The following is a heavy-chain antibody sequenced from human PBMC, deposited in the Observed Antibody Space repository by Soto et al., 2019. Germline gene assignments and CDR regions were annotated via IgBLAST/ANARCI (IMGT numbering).Heavy chain of an antibody. J-gene: IGHJ4*02. D-gene: IGHD3-10*01. CDR1: GFTFNSYG. V-gene: IGHV3-30*18. CDR2: ISYDGSNK. Sequence: ESGGGVVQPGRSLRLSCAASGFTFNSYGMHWVRQAPGKGLEWVAVISYDGSNKYYSDSVKVRFTVSRDNSNNTLFLQMNSLRAEDTAVYYCPKGNYYGSGTCNYWGQGTLVTVSS. CDR3: PKGNYYGSGTCNY.